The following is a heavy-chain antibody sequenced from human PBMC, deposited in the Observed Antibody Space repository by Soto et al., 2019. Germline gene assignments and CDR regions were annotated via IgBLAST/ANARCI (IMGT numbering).Heavy chain of an antibody. J-gene: IGHJ3*02. CDR2: IYYSGST. V-gene: IGHV4-59*01. CDR1: GGSISSYY. CDR3: AREYCSGGSCYRDVFDI. D-gene: IGHD2-15*01. Sequence: SETLSLTCTVSGGSISSYYWSWIRQPPGQGLEWIGYIYYSGSTNYNPSLKSRVTISVDTSKNQFPLKLSSVTAADTAVYYCAREYCSGGSCYRDVFDIWGQGTMVTVSS.